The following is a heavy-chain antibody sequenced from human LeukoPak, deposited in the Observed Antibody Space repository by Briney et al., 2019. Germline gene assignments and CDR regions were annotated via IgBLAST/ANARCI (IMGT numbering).Heavy chain of an antibody. Sequence: ASVKVSCKASGYTFTSYYMHWVRQATGQGLEWMGIINPSGGSTSYAQKFQGRVTMTRDTSTSTVYMELSSLRSEDTAVYYCAIGVEMATIGDYWGQGTLVTVSS. CDR3: AIGVEMATIGDY. V-gene: IGHV1-46*03. CDR2: INPSGGST. D-gene: IGHD5-24*01. J-gene: IGHJ4*02. CDR1: GYTFTSYY.